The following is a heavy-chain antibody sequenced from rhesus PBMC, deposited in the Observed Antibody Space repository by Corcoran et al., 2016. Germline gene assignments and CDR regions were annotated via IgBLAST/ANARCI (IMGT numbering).Heavy chain of an antibody. CDR3: ARKTYCSGIDCYYYGLDS. Sequence: QVQLQESGPGLVKPSETLSLTCAVSGGSLSGYYWNWIRQPPGKGLEGIWYIGGSSGSTHYNPSLKIRVTISTTPSKNQFSLKLSSVTAADTAVYYCARKTYCSGIDCYYYGLDSWGQGVVVTVSS. J-gene: IGHJ6*01. D-gene: IGHD2-27*01. CDR2: IGGSSGST. CDR1: GGSLSGYY. V-gene: IGHV4-165*02.